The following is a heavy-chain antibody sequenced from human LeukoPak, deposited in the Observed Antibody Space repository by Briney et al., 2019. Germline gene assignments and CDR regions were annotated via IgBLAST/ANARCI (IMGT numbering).Heavy chain of an antibody. CDR1: GFTFSGYG. V-gene: IGHV3-30*02. J-gene: IGHJ4*02. Sequence: PGGSLRLSCAASGFTFSGYGMHWVRQAPGKGLEWLAFIHYDGARSYYADSVKGRFTISRDNSRNTLYLQMNSLRPEDTAVYYCAKAIWVAATSSWFCLDYWGQGTLVTVSS. CDR3: AKAIWVAATSSWFCLDY. D-gene: IGHD3-10*01. CDR2: IHYDGARS.